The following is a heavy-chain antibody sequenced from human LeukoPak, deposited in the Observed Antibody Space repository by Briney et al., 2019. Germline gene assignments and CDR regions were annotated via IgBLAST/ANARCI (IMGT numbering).Heavy chain of an antibody. CDR3: ASTPNWNDASRWFDP. J-gene: IGHJ5*02. CDR2: IIPILGIA. CDR1: GGTFSSYA. D-gene: IGHD1-20*01. V-gene: IGHV1-69*04. Sequence: ASVKVSCKASGGTFSSYAISWVRQAPGQGLEWMGRIIPILGIANYAQKFQGRVTITADKSTSTAYMELSSLRSGGTAVYYCASTPNWNDASRWFDPWGQGTLVTVSS.